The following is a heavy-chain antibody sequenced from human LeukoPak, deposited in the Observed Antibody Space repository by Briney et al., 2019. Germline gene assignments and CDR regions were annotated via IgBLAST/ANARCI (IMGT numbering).Heavy chain of an antibody. D-gene: IGHD3-10*01. J-gene: IGHJ5*02. CDR3: ARPLMYYYGSETYFWFDP. CDR2: ITGSGGST. V-gene: IGHV3-23*01. CDR1: GFTFSSYA. Sequence: GGSLRLSCAASGFTFSSYAMSWVRQAPGKGLEWVSAITGSGGSTYYADPVKGRFTISRDNSKNTLYLQMNSLRAEDTAVYYCARPLMYYYGSETYFWFDPWGQGTLVTVSS.